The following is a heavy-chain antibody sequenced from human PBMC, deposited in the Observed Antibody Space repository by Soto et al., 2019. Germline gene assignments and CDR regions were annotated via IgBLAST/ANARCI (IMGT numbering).Heavy chain of an antibody. CDR3: ARDQLYYNDISGRPLNAFDV. J-gene: IGHJ3*01. CDR2: IGIGSSTK. Sequence: GGSLRLSCTASGFTFSTYSMNWVRQAPGKGLEWVSYIGIGSSTKYYADSVKGRFTISRDNAKNSLYLQMNSLRAEDTAVYYCARDQLYYNDISGRPLNAFDVWGQGTMVTVSS. V-gene: IGHV3-48*01. D-gene: IGHD3-22*01. CDR1: GFTFSTYS.